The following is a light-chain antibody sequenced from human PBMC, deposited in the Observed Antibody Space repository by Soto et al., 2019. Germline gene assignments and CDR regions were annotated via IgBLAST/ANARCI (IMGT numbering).Light chain of an antibody. J-gene: IGKJ4*01. Sequence: IQLTQSPSSLSASVGDRVTVTCQASQDISNSLNWYQHKPGEAPRLLIYDASNLEAGVPSRFSGSGSGTHFTFTISSLQPEDIATYYCQQYDDLSALTFGGGTKVDIK. CDR2: DAS. CDR1: QDISNS. V-gene: IGKV1-33*01. CDR3: QQYDDLSALT.